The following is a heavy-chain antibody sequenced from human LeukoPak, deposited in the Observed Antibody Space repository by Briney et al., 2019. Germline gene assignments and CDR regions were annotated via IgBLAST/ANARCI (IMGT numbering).Heavy chain of an antibody. CDR1: GFTVSSNY. CDR3: ARGAVVGDY. D-gene: IGHD4-23*01. Sequence: GGSLRLSRAASGFTVSSNYMSGVRQAPGKGLEWGSVIYSGGSTYYADSVKGRFTISRDNSKNTLYLQMNRLRAEDTAVYYCARGAVVGDYWGQGTLVTVSS. CDR2: IYSGGST. J-gene: IGHJ4*02. V-gene: IGHV3-66*02.